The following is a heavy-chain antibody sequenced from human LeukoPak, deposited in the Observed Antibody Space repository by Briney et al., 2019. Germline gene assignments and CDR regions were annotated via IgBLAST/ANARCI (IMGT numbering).Heavy chain of an antibody. CDR1: GFTFSSYS. V-gene: IGHV3-48*01. D-gene: IGHD2-21*01. J-gene: IGHJ4*02. CDR3: ARDPYCGGDCYSEGMPY. Sequence: SGGSLRLSCAASGFTFSSYSMNWVRRAPGKGLEWVSYISSSSSTIYYADSVKGRFTISRDNAKNSLYLQMNSLRAEDTAVYYCARDPYCGGDCYSEGMPYWGQGTLVTVSS. CDR2: ISSSSSTI.